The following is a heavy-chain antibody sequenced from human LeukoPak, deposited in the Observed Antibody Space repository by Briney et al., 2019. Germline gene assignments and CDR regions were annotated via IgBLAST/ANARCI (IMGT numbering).Heavy chain of an antibody. CDR2: IKKDGSEK. V-gene: IGHV3-7*04. CDR3: ARGSRSTVTTGNYYYYYYMDV. CDR1: GFTFSTYW. J-gene: IGHJ6*03. D-gene: IGHD4-17*01. Sequence: GGSLRLSCAASGFTFSTYWMSWVRRTPGKRLEWVANIKKDGSEKYYVDSVKGRFTISRDSAKNSLYLQMNSLRAEDTAVYYCARGSRSTVTTGNYYYYYYMDVWGKGTTVTVSS.